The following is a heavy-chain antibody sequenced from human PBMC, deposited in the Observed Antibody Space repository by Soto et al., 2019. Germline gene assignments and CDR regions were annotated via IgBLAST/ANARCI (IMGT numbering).Heavy chain of an antibody. D-gene: IGHD2-2*01. CDR1: GFTFSSYA. J-gene: IGHJ4*02. V-gene: IGHV3-30-3*01. CDR2: ISYDGSNK. CDR3: ARDRYGLVPAAMIDY. Sequence: GGSLRLSCAASGFTFSSYAMHWVRQAPGKGLEWVAVISYDGSNKYYADSVKGRFTISRDNSKNTLYLQMNSLRAEDTAVYYCARDRYGLVPAAMIDYWGQRTLVTVSS.